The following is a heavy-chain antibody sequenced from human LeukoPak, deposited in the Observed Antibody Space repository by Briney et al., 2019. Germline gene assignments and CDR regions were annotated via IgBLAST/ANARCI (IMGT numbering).Heavy chain of an antibody. D-gene: IGHD3-10*01. CDR2: IKQDGSEK. Sequence: GGSLRLSCAASGVMFPSYWMSWVRQAPGKGLEWVANIKQDGSEKYYVDSVKGRFTISRDNAKNSVYLQMNSLRAEDTAVYYCARRHHFGFLDSWGQGTLVTVSS. J-gene: IGHJ4*02. V-gene: IGHV3-7*04. CDR3: ARRHHFGFLDS. CDR1: GVMFPSYW.